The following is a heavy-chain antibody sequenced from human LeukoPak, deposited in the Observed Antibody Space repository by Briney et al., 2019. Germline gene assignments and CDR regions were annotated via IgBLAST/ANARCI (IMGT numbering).Heavy chain of an antibody. D-gene: IGHD6-6*01. CDR1: GFTFSSYG. CDR3: AKGSNYGMDV. CDR2: ISYDGSNK. J-gene: IGHJ6*02. V-gene: IGHV3-30*18. Sequence: GGSLRLSCAASGFTFSSYGMHWVRQAPGKGLEWVAVISYDGSNKYYADSVKGRFTISRDNSKNTLYLQMNSLRAEDTAVYYCAKGSNYGMDVWGQGTTVTVSS.